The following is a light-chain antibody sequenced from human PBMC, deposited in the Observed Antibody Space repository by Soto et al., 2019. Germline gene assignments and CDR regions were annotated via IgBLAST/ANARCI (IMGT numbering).Light chain of an antibody. J-gene: IGKJ2*01. CDR2: VST. Sequence: EVVLTQSPGTLSLSPGERATLSCRASQSVSNNYLAWYQQKRGQSPKLLIFVSTDRATGIPHTFSGSGSGTDFTLSISRLEPEDCAGSDCQQYCSSPPYTFGQGANLEIK. CDR3: QQYCSSPPYT. V-gene: IGKV3-20*01. CDR1: QSVSNNY.